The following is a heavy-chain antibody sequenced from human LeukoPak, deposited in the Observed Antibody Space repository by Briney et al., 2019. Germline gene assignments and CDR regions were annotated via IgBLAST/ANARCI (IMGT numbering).Heavy chain of an antibody. CDR2: ISSSSSYT. V-gene: IGHV3-11*03. CDR1: GFTFSDYY. D-gene: IGHD3-10*01. J-gene: IGHJ4*02. Sequence: KPGGSLRLSCAASGFTFSDYYMSWIRQAPGKGLEWVSYISSSSSYTNYADSVKGRFTISRDNAKNSLYLQMNSLRAEDTAVYYCVRITMVRGVRDHFDYWGQGTLVTVSS. CDR3: VRITMVRGVRDHFDY.